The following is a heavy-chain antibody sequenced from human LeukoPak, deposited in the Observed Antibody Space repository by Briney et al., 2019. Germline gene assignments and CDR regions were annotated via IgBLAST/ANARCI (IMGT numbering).Heavy chain of an antibody. CDR2: IYYSANT. D-gene: IGHD3-16*01. Sequence: SETLSPTCTVSGGSISSTIYYWGWIRQPPGKGLEWIGSIYYSANTYYNPSLKSRVTISVDTSKNQFSLKLSSVTAADTAMYYCARLAPGGALDYWGQGTLVTVSS. CDR3: ARLAPGGALDY. CDR1: GGSISSTIYY. J-gene: IGHJ4*02. V-gene: IGHV4-39*01.